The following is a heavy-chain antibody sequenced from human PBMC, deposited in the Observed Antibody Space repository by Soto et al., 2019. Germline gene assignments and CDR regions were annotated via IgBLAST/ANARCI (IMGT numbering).Heavy chain of an antibody. CDR3: AGRGLTIFGVTYYYYYYGMDV. V-gene: IGHV4-34*01. J-gene: IGHJ6*02. D-gene: IGHD3-3*01. CDR2: INHSGST. CDR1: GGSFSGYY. Sequence: PSETLSLTCAVYGGSFSGYYWSWIRHPPGKGLEWIGEINHSGSTNYNPSLKSRVTISVDTSKNQFSLKLSSVTAADTAVYYCAGRGLTIFGVTYYYYYYGMDVWGQGTTVTVSS.